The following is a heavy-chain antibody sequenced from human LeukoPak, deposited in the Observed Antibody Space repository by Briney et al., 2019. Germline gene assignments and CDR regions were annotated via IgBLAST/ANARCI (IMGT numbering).Heavy chain of an antibody. CDR2: IYYSGST. D-gene: IGHD1-26*01. J-gene: IGHJ3*02. Sequence: PSETLSLTCTVSGGSISSSSYYWGWICQPPGKGLEWIGSIYYSGSTYSNPSLKSRVTISVDTSKNQFSLKLSSVTAADTAVYYCARPGVGATGDAFDIWGQGTMVTVSS. V-gene: IGHV4-39*01. CDR1: GGSISSSSYY. CDR3: ARPGVGATGDAFDI.